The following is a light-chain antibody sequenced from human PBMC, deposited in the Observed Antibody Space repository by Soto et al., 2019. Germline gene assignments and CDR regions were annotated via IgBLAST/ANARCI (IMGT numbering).Light chain of an antibody. Sequence: EIVLTQSPGTLSLSPGERATLSCRASQSVSSSYLARYQQKPGQVPRLLIYGASSRATGIPDRFSGSVSGTDFTLTISRLAAEDFAVYYCHQYDSSPLTFGGGTEVEIK. V-gene: IGKV3-20*01. CDR2: GAS. J-gene: IGKJ4*02. CDR1: QSVSSSY. CDR3: HQYDSSPLT.